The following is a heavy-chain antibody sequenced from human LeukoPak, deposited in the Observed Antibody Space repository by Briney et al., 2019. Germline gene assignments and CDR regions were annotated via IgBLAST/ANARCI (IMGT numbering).Heavy chain of an antibody. J-gene: IGHJ4*02. D-gene: IGHD3-22*01. V-gene: IGHV3-30*18. CDR2: ISYDGSNK. Sequence: PGGSLRLSCAASGFTFSSYAMSWVRQAPGKGLEWVALISYDGSNKYYADSVNGRFTISRDNSKNTLYLQMNSLRAEDTAVYYCAKEWYYYDTSGYYSYFDYWGQGTLVTVSS. CDR3: AKEWYYYDTSGYYSYFDY. CDR1: GFTFSSYA.